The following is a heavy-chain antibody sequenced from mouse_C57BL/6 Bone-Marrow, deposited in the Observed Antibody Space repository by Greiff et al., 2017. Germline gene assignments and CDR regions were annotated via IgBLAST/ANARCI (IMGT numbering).Heavy chain of an antibody. CDR1: GYPFTSHW. CDR3: SRRRFPYYFDY. J-gene: IGHJ2*01. CDR2: IDPSDSFT. Sequence: QVQLQQPGAELVMPGASVKLSCKASGYPFTSHWMHWLKQRPGQGLEWIGEIDPSDSFTNYNQTFRGKSTLPVDKSSSTAYMQLSSLTSEDSAVYYCSRRRFPYYFDYWGQGTTLTVSS. V-gene: IGHV1-69*01.